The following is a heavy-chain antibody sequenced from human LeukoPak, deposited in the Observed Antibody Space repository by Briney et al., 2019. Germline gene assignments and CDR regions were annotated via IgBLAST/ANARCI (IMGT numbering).Heavy chain of an antibody. J-gene: IGHJ3*02. V-gene: IGHV1-69*13. D-gene: IGHD3-22*01. Sequence: SVKVSCKASGGTFSSYGISWVRQAPGQGLEWMGGIIPMFGTSDHAQKFQGRVTITADEPTTTVYMELSGLRSEDTAVYYCARGVVAVHDAFDIWGHGTMVTVSS. CDR2: IIPMFGTS. CDR3: ARGVVAVHDAFDI. CDR1: GGTFSSYG.